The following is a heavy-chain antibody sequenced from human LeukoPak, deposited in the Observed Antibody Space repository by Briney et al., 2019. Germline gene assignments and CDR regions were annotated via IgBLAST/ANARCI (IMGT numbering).Heavy chain of an antibody. CDR1: GFTFSNAW. D-gene: IGHD1-26*01. Sequence: NSGGSLRLSCAASGFTFSNAWMSWVRQAPGKGLEWVGRIKSKTDGGTTDYAAPVKGRFTISRDDSKNTLYLQMNSLKTEDTAVYYCARGHMVEATMDSFDIWGQGTMVTVSA. CDR3: ARGHMVEATMDSFDI. V-gene: IGHV3-15*01. CDR2: IKSKTDGGTT. J-gene: IGHJ3*02.